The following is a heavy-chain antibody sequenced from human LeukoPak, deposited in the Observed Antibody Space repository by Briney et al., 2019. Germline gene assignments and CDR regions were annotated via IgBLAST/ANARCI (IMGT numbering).Heavy chain of an antibody. D-gene: IGHD5-18*01. J-gene: IGHJ6*03. Sequence: GGSLRLSCAASGFTFSSYSMNWVRQAPGKGLEWVSSISSSSSYIYYADSVKGRFTISRDNAKNSLYLQMNSLRAEDTAVYYCARDGYTAMGLTYYYYMDVWGKGTTVTVSS. CDR1: GFTFSSYS. V-gene: IGHV3-21*01. CDR2: ISSSSSYI. CDR3: ARDGYTAMGLTYYYYMDV.